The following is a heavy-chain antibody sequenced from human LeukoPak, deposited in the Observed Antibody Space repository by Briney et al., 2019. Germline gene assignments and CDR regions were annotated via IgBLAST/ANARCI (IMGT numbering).Heavy chain of an antibody. D-gene: IGHD6-19*01. CDR1: GGSFSGYY. CDR3: AREAKYSSGWYDY. Sequence: SETLSLTCAVYGGSFSGYYWSWIRQPPGKGLEWIGEINHSGSTNYNPSLKSRVTISVDTSKNQFSLKLSSVTAADTAVYYCAREAKYSSGWYDYWGQGTLVTVSS. J-gene: IGHJ4*02. CDR2: INHSGST. V-gene: IGHV4-34*01.